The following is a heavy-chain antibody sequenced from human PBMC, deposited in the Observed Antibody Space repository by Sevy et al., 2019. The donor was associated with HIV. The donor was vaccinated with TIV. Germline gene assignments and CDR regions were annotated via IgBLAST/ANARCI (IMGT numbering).Heavy chain of an antibody. CDR3: ARHCGSTSCSHAFDI. D-gene: IGHD2-2*01. CDR2: INHSGST. Sequence: SETLSLTCAVYGGSFSGYYWSWIRQPPGKGLEWIGEINHSGSTNYNPSLKGRVTISVDTSKNQFSLKLRPVTAADTAVYYCARHCGSTSCSHAFDIWGQGTMVTVSS. V-gene: IGHV4-34*01. CDR1: GGSFSGYY. J-gene: IGHJ3*02.